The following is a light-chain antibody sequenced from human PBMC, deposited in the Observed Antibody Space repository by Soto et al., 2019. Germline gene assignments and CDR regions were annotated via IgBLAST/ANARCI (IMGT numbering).Light chain of an antibody. CDR2: AAS. V-gene: IGKV1-39*01. CDR3: QQSSAVPYT. J-gene: IGKJ2*01. Sequence: DVQMTQSPSSLFASIGDRVTLTCRSSRDISQYLNWYQQRPGKAPTVLIYAASVLQDGVPSRFSGAGSGTDFSLTISSPQREDSATYFCQQSSAVPYTFGRGTKL. CDR1: RDISQY.